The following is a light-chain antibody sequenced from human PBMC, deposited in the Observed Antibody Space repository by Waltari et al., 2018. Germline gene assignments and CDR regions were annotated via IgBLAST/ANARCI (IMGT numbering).Light chain of an antibody. Sequence: QSALTQPASVSGSPGQSLTLSCTGTSLYVGGYHFFSLYQRHPGGAPRLMIYGVTNRPSGVSIRFSGSKSGNTASLTISGLQPEDEAYYYCSSYTTSDTLIFAGGTKLTVL. V-gene: IGLV2-14*03. CDR1: SLYVGGYHF. CDR3: SSYTTSDTLI. J-gene: IGLJ2*01. CDR2: GVT.